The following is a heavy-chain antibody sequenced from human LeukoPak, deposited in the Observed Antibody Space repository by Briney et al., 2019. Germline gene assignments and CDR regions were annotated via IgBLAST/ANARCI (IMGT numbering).Heavy chain of an antibody. D-gene: IGHD3-22*01. V-gene: IGHV4-39*07. CDR1: GGSISSSSYY. CDR3: ARVSPRNYDSSGFHPPFDY. J-gene: IGHJ4*02. CDR2: IYHSGST. Sequence: SETLSLTCTVSGGSISSSSYYWGWIRQPPGKGLEWIGSIYHSGSTNYNPSLKSRVTISVDTSKNQFSLKLSSVTAADTAVYYCARVSPRNYDSSGFHPPFDYWGQGTLVTVSS.